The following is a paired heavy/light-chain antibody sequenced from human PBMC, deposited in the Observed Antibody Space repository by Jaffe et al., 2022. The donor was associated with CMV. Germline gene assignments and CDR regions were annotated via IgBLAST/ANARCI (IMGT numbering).Heavy chain of an antibody. CDR2: ISSSSSYI. J-gene: IGHJ4*02. D-gene: IGHD1-26*01. CDR1: GFTFNTYN. V-gene: IGHV3-21*01. Sequence: EVQLVESGGGLVKPGGSLRLSCAASGFTFNTYNMNWVRQAPGKGLEWISFISSSSSYILYADSVKGRFTISRDNAKNSLYLQMNSLRVEDTAVYYCAREPNSGSYYSGVVYWGQGTQVTVSS. CDR3: AREPNSGSYYSGVVY.
Light chain of an antibody. CDR3: QQYYNTPWT. Sequence: DIVMTQSPDSLAVSLGERATINCKSSQSVLYSSNNKNYLAWYQQKPGQPPNLLIYWASTRGSGVPDRFSGSGSGTDFTLTISSLQAEDVAIYYCQQYYNTPWTFGRGTKVEIK. CDR2: WAS. CDR1: QSVLYSSNNKNY. J-gene: IGKJ1*01. V-gene: IGKV4-1*01.